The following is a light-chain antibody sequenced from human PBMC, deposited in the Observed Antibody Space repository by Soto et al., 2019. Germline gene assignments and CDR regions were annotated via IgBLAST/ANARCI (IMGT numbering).Light chain of an antibody. V-gene: IGKV1-5*03. CDR2: KAS. CDR1: QSISSY. CDR3: QHYNSYSEA. J-gene: IGKJ1*01. Sequence: IQMTQSPSSLSASVGDRVTITCRASQSISSYLNWYQQKPGKAPKLLIYKASTLKSGVPSRFSGSGSGTEFTLTISSLQPDDFATYYCQHYNSYSEAFGQGTRWIS.